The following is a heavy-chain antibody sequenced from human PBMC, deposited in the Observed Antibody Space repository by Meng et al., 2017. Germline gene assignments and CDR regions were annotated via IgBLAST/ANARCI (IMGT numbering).Heavy chain of an antibody. D-gene: IGHD5-18*01. J-gene: IGHJ4*02. CDR1: GFTFSSYW. CDR2: IKQDGSEK. V-gene: IGHV3-7*01. Sequence: GESLKISCAASGFTFSSYWMSWVRQAPGKGLEWVANIKQDGSEKYYVDSVKGRFTISRDNAKNSLYLQMNSLRAEDTAVYYCARDRIQLWRWGQGTRVTVSS. CDR3: ARDRIQLWR.